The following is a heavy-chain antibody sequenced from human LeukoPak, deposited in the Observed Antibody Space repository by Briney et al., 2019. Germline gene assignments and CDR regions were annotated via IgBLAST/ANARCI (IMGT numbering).Heavy chain of an antibody. CDR3: ARRKRGSGGPFDS. J-gene: IGHJ4*01. D-gene: IGHD6-19*01. Sequence: SETLSLTCTVSGGSISSGSYYWSWIRQPAGKGLEWIGRIYTSGSAAYNPSLRGRVTISIDTSKKQFSLEVTSVTAADTAVYFCARRKRGSGGPFDSWGHGTLVTVSS. V-gene: IGHV4-61*02. CDR1: GGSISSGSYY. CDR2: IYTSGSA.